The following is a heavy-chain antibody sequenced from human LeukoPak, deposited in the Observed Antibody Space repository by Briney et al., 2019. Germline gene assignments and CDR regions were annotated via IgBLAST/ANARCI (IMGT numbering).Heavy chain of an antibody. Sequence: GGSLRLSCAASGFTFSSYAMSWVRQAPGKGLEWVSAISGSGGSTYYADSVKGRFTISRDNAKNSLYLQMNSLRAEDTAVYYCARSTAGFDYWGQGTLVTVSS. V-gene: IGHV3-23*01. CDR3: ARSTAGFDY. CDR1: GFTFSSYA. D-gene: IGHD2-8*02. J-gene: IGHJ4*02. CDR2: ISGSGGST.